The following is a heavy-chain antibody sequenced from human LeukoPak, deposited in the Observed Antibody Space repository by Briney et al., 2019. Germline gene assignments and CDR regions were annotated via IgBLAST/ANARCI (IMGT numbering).Heavy chain of an antibody. Sequence: SQTLSLTCTVSGGSISSGGYYWSWIRQHPRRGLEWIGYIYYSGSTYYNPSRKSRVTISVDTSKNQFSLKLSSVTAADTAVYYCARDYGDAGLGWFDPWGQGTLVTVSS. V-gene: IGHV4-31*03. CDR1: GGSISSGGYY. CDR3: ARDYGDAGLGWFDP. CDR2: IYYSGST. J-gene: IGHJ5*02. D-gene: IGHD4-17*01.